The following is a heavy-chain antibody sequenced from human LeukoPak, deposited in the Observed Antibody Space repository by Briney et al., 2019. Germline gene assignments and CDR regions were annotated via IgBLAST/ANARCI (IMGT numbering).Heavy chain of an antibody. CDR3: AKGTSSLNYDAFDI. CDR1: GFNFSSFG. J-gene: IGHJ3*02. CDR2: ISFIIST. Sequence: GGSLRRSCAASGFNFSSFGVNWVRQGPGKGLEWVSGISFIISTWSADSVKGRFTISRDNSKNTVYLQMNSLRDDDTAVYYCAKGTSSLNYDAFDIWGQGTLVTVSS. D-gene: IGHD6-19*01. V-gene: IGHV3-23*01.